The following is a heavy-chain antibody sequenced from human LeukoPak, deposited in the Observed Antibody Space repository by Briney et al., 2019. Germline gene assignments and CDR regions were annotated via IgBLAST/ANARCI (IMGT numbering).Heavy chain of an antibody. CDR1: GYTFTGYY. CDR2: INPYGGGT. CDR3: ARDAKITMREGDFDY. D-gene: IGHD3-22*01. J-gene: IGHJ4*02. Sequence: ASVKVSCKASGYTFTGYYMHWVRQAPGQGLEWMGWINPYGGGTNYAQKFQGRVTMTRDTSISTAYMELSRLRSGDTAVYYCARDAKITMREGDFDYWGQGTLVTVSS. V-gene: IGHV1-2*02.